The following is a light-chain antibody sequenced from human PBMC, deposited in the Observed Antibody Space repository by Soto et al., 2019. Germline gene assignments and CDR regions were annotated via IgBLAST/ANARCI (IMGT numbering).Light chain of an antibody. CDR2: PAS. CDR3: QQLHTYPFT. CDR1: QGIDSY. Sequence: DLQLNQSPSFLSASVGDRVTITCRASQGIDSYLAWYQQKPGKAPKLLIYPASTLEGGVPSRFSGSGSGTEFTLTISTLQPEDFATYYCQQLHTYPFTFGGGTKVEIQ. V-gene: IGKV1-9*01. J-gene: IGKJ4*01.